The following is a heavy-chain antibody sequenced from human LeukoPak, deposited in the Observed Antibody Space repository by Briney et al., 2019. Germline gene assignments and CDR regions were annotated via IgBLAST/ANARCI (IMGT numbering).Heavy chain of an antibody. CDR1: GYTFTSYD. J-gene: IGHJ4*02. CDR3: ARVPRGRSAGSGYYYGFDY. D-gene: IGHD3-22*01. CDR2: MNPNSGNT. Sequence: ASVKVSCKASGYTFTSYDINWVRQATGQGLEWMGWMNPNSGNTGYAQKFQGRVTITRNTSISTAYMELSSLRSEDAAVYYCARVPRGRSAGSGYYYGFDYWGQGTLVTVSS. V-gene: IGHV1-8*03.